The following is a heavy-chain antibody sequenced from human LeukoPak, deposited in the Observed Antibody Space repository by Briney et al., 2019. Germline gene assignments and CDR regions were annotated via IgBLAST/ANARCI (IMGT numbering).Heavy chain of an antibody. Sequence: GGSLRLSCAASGFTFSSYAMHWVRQAPGKGLEWVAVISYDGSNKYYADSVKGRFTISRDNSKNTLYLQMNSLRAEDTAVYYCAREGAEMATINYFDYWGQGTLVTVSS. CDR3: AREGAEMATINYFDY. CDR1: GFTFSSYA. J-gene: IGHJ4*02. CDR2: ISYDGSNK. D-gene: IGHD5-24*01. V-gene: IGHV3-30-3*01.